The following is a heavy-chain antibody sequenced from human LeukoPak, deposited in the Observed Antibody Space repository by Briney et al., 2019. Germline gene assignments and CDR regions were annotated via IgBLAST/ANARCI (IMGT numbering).Heavy chain of an antibody. CDR1: GYSFTSYY. Sequence: ASVKVSCKASGYSFTSYYMHWVRQAPGRGLEWMGIINPSGGNTNYAQKFQGRVTMTRDTSTSTVYMELSSLRSEDTAVYYCARGGPAKYYFDSSGYHYWGQGTLVTVSS. V-gene: IGHV1-46*01. J-gene: IGHJ4*02. D-gene: IGHD3-22*01. CDR2: INPSGGNT. CDR3: ARGGPAKYYFDSSGYHY.